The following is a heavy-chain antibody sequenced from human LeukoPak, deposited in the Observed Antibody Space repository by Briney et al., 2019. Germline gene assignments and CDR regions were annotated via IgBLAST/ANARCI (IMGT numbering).Heavy chain of an antibody. D-gene: IGHD2-15*01. CDR1: GFTFSSYW. V-gene: IGHV3-74*01. J-gene: IGHJ3*02. Sequence: GGALIVSCAASGFTFSSYWMHWVRQAPGEGVVWVSRIYSDKRSTSYADSVKGRFTISRDNAKNTLYLQMNSLRAEDTAVYYCARDLGDCSGGSCYSADAFDIWGQGTMVTVSS. CDR2: IYSDKRST. CDR3: ARDLGDCSGGSCYSADAFDI.